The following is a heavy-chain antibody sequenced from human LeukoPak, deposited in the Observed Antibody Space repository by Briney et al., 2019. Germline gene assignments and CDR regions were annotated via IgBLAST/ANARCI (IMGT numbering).Heavy chain of an antibody. CDR3: SRFYSSGWARGAFDI. CDR1: GFTFSDYA. J-gene: IGHJ3*02. Sequence: PGRSLRLSCTTSGFTFSDYAVSWVRQAPGKGLEWIGFIRNKANGGTTEYAASVKGRFTISRDDSKSIAHLQMSSLKTEDTAVYYCSRFYSSGWARGAFDIWGQGTTVTVSS. CDR2: IRNKANGGTT. V-gene: IGHV3-49*04. D-gene: IGHD3-22*01.